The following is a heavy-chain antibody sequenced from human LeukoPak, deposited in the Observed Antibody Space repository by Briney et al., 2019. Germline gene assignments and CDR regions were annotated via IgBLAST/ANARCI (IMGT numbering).Heavy chain of an antibody. Sequence: ASVKVSCKASGYTFTSYDINWVRQATGQGLEWMGWISGYNGHTKYAQKFQGRVTMTTDTSTSTAYMELSRLRSEDTAVYYCARDQGVTMVRGVPGDSWGQGTLVTVSS. V-gene: IGHV1-18*01. CDR3: ARDQGVTMVRGVPGDS. CDR1: GYTFTSYD. D-gene: IGHD3-10*01. CDR2: ISGYNGHT. J-gene: IGHJ4*02.